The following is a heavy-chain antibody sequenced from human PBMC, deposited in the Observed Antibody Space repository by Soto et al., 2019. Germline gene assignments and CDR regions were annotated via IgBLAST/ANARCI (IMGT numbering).Heavy chain of an antibody. V-gene: IGHV1-69*13. D-gene: IGHD2-2*01. CDR3: VFGDCTSSSCSYYFYGLDV. CDR1: GGNFRRYA. CDR2: ILPIFGSP. J-gene: IGHJ6*02. Sequence: GASVKVSCKASGGNFRRYAISWVRQAPGQGLEWMGGILPIFGSPSHAQKFRDRVTITADESTSTAYLELTSLTSEDTAIYYCVFGDCTSSSCSYYFYGLDVWGQGTKVTVSS.